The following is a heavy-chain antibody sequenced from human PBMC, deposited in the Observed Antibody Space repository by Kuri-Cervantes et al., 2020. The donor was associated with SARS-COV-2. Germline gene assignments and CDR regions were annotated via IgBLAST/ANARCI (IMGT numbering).Heavy chain of an antibody. D-gene: IGHD1-26*01. J-gene: IGHJ4*02. V-gene: IGHV3-30-3*01. CDR3: ARGMGAGATSWSFDC. CDR2: ISYDGSNK. Sequence: GESLKISCAASGFTFSSYAMHWVRQAPGKGLEWVAVISYDGSNKYYADSVKGRFTISRDNSKNTLYLQMNSLRAEDTAVYYCARGMGAGATSWSFDCWGQGTLVTVSS. CDR1: GFTFSSYA.